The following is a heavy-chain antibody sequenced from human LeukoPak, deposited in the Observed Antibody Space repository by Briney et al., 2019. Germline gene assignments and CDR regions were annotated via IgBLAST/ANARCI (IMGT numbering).Heavy chain of an antibody. J-gene: IGHJ4*02. V-gene: IGHV3-49*03. Sequence: GGSLRLSRTASGFTFGDYAMSWFRQAPGKGLEWVGFIRSKAYGGTTEYAASVKGRFTISRDDSKSIAYLQMNSLKTEDTAVYYCTRDVVGATYYFDYWGQGILVTVSS. D-gene: IGHD1-26*01. CDR3: TRDVVGATYYFDY. CDR2: IRSKAYGGTT. CDR1: GFTFGDYA.